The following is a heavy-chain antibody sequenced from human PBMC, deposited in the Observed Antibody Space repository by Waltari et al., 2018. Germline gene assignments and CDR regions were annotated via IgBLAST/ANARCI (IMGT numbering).Heavy chain of an antibody. D-gene: IGHD3-9*01. CDR2: INHSGST. V-gene: IGHV4-34*01. Sequence: QVQLQQWGAGLLKPSETLSLTCAVYGGSFSGYYWSWIRPPPGKGLEWIGEINHSGSTNYNPSLKSRVTISVDTSKNQFSLKLSSVTAADTAVYYCARQPPKGLRYFDWNLGYYYGMDVWGQGTTVTVSS. CDR1: GGSFSGYY. J-gene: IGHJ6*02. CDR3: ARQPPKGLRYFDWNLGYYYGMDV.